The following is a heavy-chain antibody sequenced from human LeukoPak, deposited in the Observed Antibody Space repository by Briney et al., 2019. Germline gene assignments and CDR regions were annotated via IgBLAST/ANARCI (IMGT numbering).Heavy chain of an antibody. CDR3: ARSRYGDYYYFDY. Sequence: GSLRLSCAASGFTFSSYSMNWVRQAPGKGLEWVSYISSSSSTIYYADSVKGRFTISRDNAKNSLYLQMNSLRAEDTAVYYCARSRYGDYYYFDYWGQGTLVTVSS. CDR1: GFTFSSYS. V-gene: IGHV3-48*01. D-gene: IGHD4-17*01. CDR2: ISSSSSTI. J-gene: IGHJ4*02.